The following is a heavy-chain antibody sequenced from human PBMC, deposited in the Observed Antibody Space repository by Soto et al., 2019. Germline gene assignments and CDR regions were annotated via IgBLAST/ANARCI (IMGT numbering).Heavy chain of an antibody. V-gene: IGHV3-23*01. CDR3: VKDLRPNRGWFGP. CDR1: GFNFYNYA. Sequence: PLGVLRLSCAASGFNFYNYAMTWVRQAPGKGLEWVSGISGDGTRTYYGDSVKGRFTISRDNSKNTVFLQMNSLRAEDTALYYCVKDLRPNRGWFGPWGQGTRVTVS. J-gene: IGHJ5*02. D-gene: IGHD3-3*01. CDR2: ISGDGTRT.